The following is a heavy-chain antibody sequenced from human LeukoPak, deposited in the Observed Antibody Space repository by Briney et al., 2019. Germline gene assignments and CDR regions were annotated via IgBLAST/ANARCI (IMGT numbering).Heavy chain of an antibody. D-gene: IGHD1-20*01. V-gene: IGHV3-21*01. CDR1: GFTFSSYS. Sequence: PGGSLRLSCAASGFTFSSYSMNWVRQAPGKGLEWVSSISSSSSYIYYADSVKGRFTISRDNAKNSLYLQMNSLRAEDTAVYYCAREADNWNDGVSWFDPWGQGTLVTVSS. J-gene: IGHJ5*02. CDR2: ISSSSSYI. CDR3: AREADNWNDGVSWFDP.